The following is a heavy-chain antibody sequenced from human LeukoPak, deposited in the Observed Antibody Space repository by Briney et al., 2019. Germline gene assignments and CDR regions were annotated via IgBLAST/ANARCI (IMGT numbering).Heavy chain of an antibody. CDR2: IKQDGSEK. CDR3: ASGRVGACFDY. V-gene: IGHV3-7*01. CDR1: GFTFSSYW. D-gene: IGHD1-26*01. J-gene: IGHJ4*02. Sequence: GGSLRFSCAASGFTFSSYWKSWVRQAPGKGLEWVANIKQDGSEKYYVDSVKGRFTISRDNAKNSLYLQMNSLRAEDTAVYYCASGRVGACFDYWGQGTLVTVSS.